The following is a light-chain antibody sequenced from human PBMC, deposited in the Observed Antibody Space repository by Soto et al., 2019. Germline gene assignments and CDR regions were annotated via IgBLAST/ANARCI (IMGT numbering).Light chain of an antibody. J-gene: IGKJ3*01. CDR3: QHFNSYPFT. CDR1: QGISSA. V-gene: IGKV1-13*02. CDR2: DAS. Sequence: AIPLTQSPSSLSASVGDRVTITCRASQGISSALAWYQQKPGKAPKLLIYDASSLESGVPSRFSGSGSGTDFTLTISSLQPEDFATYYCQHFNSYPFTFGPGTKVDIK.